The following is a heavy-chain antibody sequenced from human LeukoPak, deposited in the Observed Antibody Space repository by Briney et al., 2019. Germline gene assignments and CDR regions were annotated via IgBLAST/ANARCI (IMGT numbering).Heavy chain of an antibody. D-gene: IGHD6-19*01. CDR2: IKQDGSEK. CDR1: GFTFSSYW. Sequence: GGSLRLSCAASGFTFSSYWMSWVRQAPGKGLEWVANIKQDGSEKYYVDSVKGRFTISRDNAKNSLYLQMNSLRAEDTAVYYCARDHPAAVAIFDYWGQGTLVTVSS. CDR3: ARDHPAAVAIFDY. V-gene: IGHV3-7*01. J-gene: IGHJ4*02.